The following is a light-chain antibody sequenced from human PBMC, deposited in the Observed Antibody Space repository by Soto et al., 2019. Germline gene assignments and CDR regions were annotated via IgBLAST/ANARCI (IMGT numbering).Light chain of an antibody. CDR3: QQYNSYSWT. V-gene: IGKV1-5*03. CDR1: QSISSW. Sequence: DIQMTQSPSTLSASAGDRVTITCRASQSISSWLAWYQQKPGKAPKLLIYKASSLESGVPSRFSGSGSGTEFTLTISCLQPDDFATYYCQQYNSYSWTFGQGTKVEV. CDR2: KAS. J-gene: IGKJ1*01.